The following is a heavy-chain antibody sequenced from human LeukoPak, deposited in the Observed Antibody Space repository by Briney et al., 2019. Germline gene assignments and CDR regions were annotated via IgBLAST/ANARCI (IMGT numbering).Heavy chain of an antibody. Sequence: PGGSLRLSCAASGFTFSTKWMHWVRQAPGKGLEWVSAISGSGGSTYYADSVKGRFTISRDNSKNTLYLQMNSLRAEDTAVYYCAKDHSSSWYESDYWGQGTLVTVSS. CDR3: AKDHSSSWYESDY. CDR2: ISGSGGST. CDR1: GFTFSTKW. D-gene: IGHD6-13*01. V-gene: IGHV3-23*01. J-gene: IGHJ4*02.